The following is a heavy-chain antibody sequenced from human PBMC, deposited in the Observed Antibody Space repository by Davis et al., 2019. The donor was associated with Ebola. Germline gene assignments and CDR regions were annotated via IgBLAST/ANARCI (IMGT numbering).Heavy chain of an antibody. CDR3: ARDREAVAGTHWFDP. CDR2: IYHSGST. D-gene: IGHD6-19*01. J-gene: IGHJ5*02. V-gene: IGHV4-38-2*02. CDR1: GYSISSGYY. Sequence: PSETLSLTCAVSGYSISSGYYWGWIRQPPGKGLEWIGSIYHSGSTYYNPSLKSRVTISVDTSKNQFSLKLSSVTAADTAVYYCARDREAVAGTHWFDPWGQGTLVTVSS.